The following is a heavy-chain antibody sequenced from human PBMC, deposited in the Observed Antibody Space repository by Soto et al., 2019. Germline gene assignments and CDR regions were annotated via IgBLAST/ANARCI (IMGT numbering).Heavy chain of an antibody. CDR3: ARWKLEVATMRDYYFGMDV. CDR2: IDHSGST. Sequence: QVQLQQWGAGLLKPSETLSLTCAVYRGSFSDYRHFWGWIRQPPGKGLEWMGEIDHSGSTDYNPSLKSRVTISIDRSKNQFSLKVNSVTAADTAVYYCARWKLEVATMRDYYFGMDVWGKGTTVTVSA. D-gene: IGHD5-12*01. J-gene: IGHJ6*04. V-gene: IGHV4-34*01. CDR1: RGSFSDYRHF.